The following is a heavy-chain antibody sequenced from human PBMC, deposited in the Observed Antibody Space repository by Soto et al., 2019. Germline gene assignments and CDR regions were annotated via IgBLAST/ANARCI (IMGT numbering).Heavy chain of an antibody. Sequence: SETLSLTCTVSGGSISSSSYYWGWIRQPLGKGLEWIGSIYYSGSTYYNPSLKSRVTISVDTSKNQFSLKLSSVTAADTAVYYCARVAYYDFWSGYYYFDYWGQGTLVTVSS. D-gene: IGHD3-3*01. J-gene: IGHJ4*02. V-gene: IGHV4-39*07. CDR1: GGSISSSSYY. CDR3: ARVAYYDFWSGYYYFDY. CDR2: IYYSGST.